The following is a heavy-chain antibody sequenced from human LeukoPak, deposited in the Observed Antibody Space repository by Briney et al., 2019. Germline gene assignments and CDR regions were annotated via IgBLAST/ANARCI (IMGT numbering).Heavy chain of an antibody. CDR1: GYTFIGYY. D-gene: IGHD6-19*01. CDR3: ARAVAAPGGVWFDP. CDR2: INPNSGGT. Sequence: GASVKVSCKASGYTFIGYYIHWVRQAPGQGLEWMGWINPNSGGTNYAQKFQGRVTMTRDTSISTAYMELSRLRSDDTAVYYCARAVAAPGGVWFDPWGQGTLVTVSS. J-gene: IGHJ5*02. V-gene: IGHV1-2*02.